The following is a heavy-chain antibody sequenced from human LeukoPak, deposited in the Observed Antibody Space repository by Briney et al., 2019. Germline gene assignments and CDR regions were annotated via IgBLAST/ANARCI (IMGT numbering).Heavy chain of an antibody. CDR3: ARWLTGTNDSAFDI. D-gene: IGHD1-20*01. V-gene: IGHV3-21*01. CDR2: ISSSSSYI. J-gene: IGHJ3*02. Sequence: GGSLRLSCAASGFTFSSYSMNWVRQAPGKGLEWVSSISSSSSYIYYADSVKGRFTISRDNAKNSLYLQMNSLRAEDTAVYYCARWLTGTNDSAFDIWGQGTMVTVSS. CDR1: GFTFSSYS.